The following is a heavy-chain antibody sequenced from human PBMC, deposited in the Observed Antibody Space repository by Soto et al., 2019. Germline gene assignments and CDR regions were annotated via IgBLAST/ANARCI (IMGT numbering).Heavy chain of an antibody. CDR1: GFTFSSYW. D-gene: IGHD2-2*01. J-gene: IGHJ6*02. CDR3: ARDESSSTSCRLPYYYYYGMDV. Sequence: EVQLVESGGGLVQPGGSLRLSCAASGFTFSSYWMSWVRQAPGKGLEWVANIKQDGSEKYYVDSVKGRFTISRDNAKNSLYLQMNSLRAEDTAVYYCARDESSSTSCRLPYYYYYGMDVWGQGTTVTVSS. V-gene: IGHV3-7*03. CDR2: IKQDGSEK.